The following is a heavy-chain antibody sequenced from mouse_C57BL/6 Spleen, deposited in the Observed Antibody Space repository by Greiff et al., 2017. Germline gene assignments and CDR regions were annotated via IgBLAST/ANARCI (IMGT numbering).Heavy chain of an antibody. D-gene: IGHD1-1*01. J-gene: IGHJ4*01. CDR1: GYTFTDYY. CDR2: IYPGSGNT. Sequence: QVQLQQSGAELVRPGASVKLSCKASGYTFTDYYINWVKQRPGQGLEWIARIYPGSGNTYYNEKFKGKATLTAEKSSSTAYMQLSSLTSEDSAVYFGARGGSSTVADAMDYWGQGTSVTVSS. V-gene: IGHV1-76*01. CDR3: ARGGSSTVADAMDY.